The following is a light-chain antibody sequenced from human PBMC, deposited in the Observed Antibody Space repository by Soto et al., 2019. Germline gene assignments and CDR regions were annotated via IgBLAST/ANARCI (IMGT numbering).Light chain of an antibody. CDR2: SSS. V-gene: IGKV3-20*01. Sequence: EIVLTQSPGTLSLPPGERATLSCRASQSVDSIYLAWYQQKFGQAPRLLIYSSSRRATGIPDRFGGSASGTGLTLTISRLEPEDSAVYYCLQYQRPPYTFGQGTTLEI. CDR1: QSVDSIY. CDR3: LQYQRPPYT. J-gene: IGKJ2*01.